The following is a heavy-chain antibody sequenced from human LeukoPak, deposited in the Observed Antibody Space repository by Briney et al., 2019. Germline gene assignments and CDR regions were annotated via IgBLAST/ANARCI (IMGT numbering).Heavy chain of an antibody. D-gene: IGHD1-26*01. CDR1: GFTSSSSW. J-gene: IGHJ4*02. Sequence: PGGSLRLSCAAPGFTSSSSWIHWVRQAPGKGLVWVSRINKDGSVTDYAESVKGRFSISRDNAKNTLYLRMNSLRVEDTAIYYCVKVRGRARVGYFDYWGQGTLVTVSS. CDR3: VKVRGRARVGYFDY. V-gene: IGHV3-74*01. CDR2: INKDGSVT.